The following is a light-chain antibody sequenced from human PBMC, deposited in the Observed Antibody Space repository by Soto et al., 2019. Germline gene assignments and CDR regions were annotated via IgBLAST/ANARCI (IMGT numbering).Light chain of an antibody. J-gene: IGLJ2*01. CDR1: NSNIGAGYD. CDR2: GNS. Sequence: QSVLTQPPSVSGAPGQRVTISCTGDNSNIGAGYDVHWYRQLPGTAPKLLIYGNSNRPSGVPDRFSGSKSGTSASLAITGLQAEYEADYYCQSYDSSLSGSIFGGGTKFTVL. CDR3: QSYDSSLSGSI. V-gene: IGLV1-40*01.